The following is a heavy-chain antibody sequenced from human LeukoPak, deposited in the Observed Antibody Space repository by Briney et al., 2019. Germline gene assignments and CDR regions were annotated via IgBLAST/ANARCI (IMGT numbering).Heavy chain of an antibody. D-gene: IGHD6-19*01. Sequence: PSETLSLTCTVSGGSISSYYWSWIRQPPGKGLEWIGYIYYSGSTNYNPSLKSRVTISVDTSKNQFSLKLSSVTAAGTAVYYCARDRRIAVAGTYTYYYYYMDVWGKGTTVTISS. CDR3: ARDRRIAVAGTYTYYYYYMDV. J-gene: IGHJ6*03. CDR1: GGSISSYY. CDR2: IYYSGST. V-gene: IGHV4-59*01.